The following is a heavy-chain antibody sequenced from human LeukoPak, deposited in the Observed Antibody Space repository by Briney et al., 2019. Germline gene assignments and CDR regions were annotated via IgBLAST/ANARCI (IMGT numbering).Heavy chain of an antibody. J-gene: IGHJ1*01. CDR2: IKSKTDGGTT. D-gene: IGHD3-22*01. CDR1: GFTFSNAW. V-gene: IGHV3-15*01. CDR3: TTVPRAYYYDSSGYYGRVAEYFQH. Sequence: PGGSLRLSCAASGFTFSNAWMSWVRQAPGKGLEWVGRIKSKTDGGTTDYAAPVKGRFTISRDDSKNTLYLQMNSLKTEDTAVYYCTTVPRAYYYDSSGYYGRVAEYFQHWGQGTLVTVSS.